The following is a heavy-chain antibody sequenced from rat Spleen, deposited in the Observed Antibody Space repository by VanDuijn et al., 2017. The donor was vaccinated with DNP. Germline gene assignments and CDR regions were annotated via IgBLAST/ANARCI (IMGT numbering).Heavy chain of an antibody. D-gene: IGHD1-3*01. V-gene: IGHV2-41*01. CDR3: ASTLVNYGTYGYYAMDA. J-gene: IGHJ4*01. CDR1: GFSLTGYN. Sequence: QMQLKESGPGLVQPSQTLSLTCTVAGFSLTGYNVHWVRQPPGKGLEWMGIIWNTGGTRYNSALKSRLTIIKDTSKSQVFLKMNSLQTEDTATYYCASTLVNYGTYGYYAMDAWGQGTSVTVSS. CDR2: IWNTGGT.